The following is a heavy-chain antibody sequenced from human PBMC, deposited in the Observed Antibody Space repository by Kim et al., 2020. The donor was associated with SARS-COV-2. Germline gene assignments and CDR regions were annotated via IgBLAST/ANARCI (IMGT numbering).Heavy chain of an antibody. D-gene: IGHD3-9*01. V-gene: IGHV1-69*13. J-gene: IGHJ4*02. CDR1: GGTFSSYA. Sequence: SVKVSCKASGGTFSSYAISWVRQAPGQGLEWMGGIIPIFGTANYAQKFQGRVTITADESTSTAYMELSSLRSEDTAVYYCARDWKLRYFDWLLSDWGQGTLVTVSS. CDR2: IIPIFGTA. CDR3: ARDWKLRYFDWLLSD.